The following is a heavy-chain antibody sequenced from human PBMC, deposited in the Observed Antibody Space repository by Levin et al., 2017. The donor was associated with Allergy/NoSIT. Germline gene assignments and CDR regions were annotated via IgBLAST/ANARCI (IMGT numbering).Heavy chain of an antibody. CDR3: ARLPLYYHYMDV. V-gene: IGHV1-18*01. Sequence: PGASVKVSCKASGYTFTSYAISWVRQAPGQGLEWMGWISVYNGNTNYAQKLQGRVTMTTDTPTNTAYMELRSLRSDDTAVYYCARLPLYYHYMDVWGKGTTVTVSS. J-gene: IGHJ6*03. CDR1: GYTFTSYA. CDR2: ISVYNGNT.